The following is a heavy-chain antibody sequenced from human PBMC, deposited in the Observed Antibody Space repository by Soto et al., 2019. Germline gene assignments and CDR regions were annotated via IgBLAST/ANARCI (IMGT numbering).Heavy chain of an antibody. V-gene: IGHV3-30*18. CDR3: EKPQGTWVVELRFSVDY. D-gene: IGHD3-10*01. CDR2: ISYDGSNK. J-gene: IGHJ4*02. Sequence: QVQLVESGGGVVQPGRSLRLSCAASGFTFSSYGMHWVRQAPGKGLEWVAVISYDGSNKYYADCVKGRFTISRDNSKNSMYLKMNSLRAEDTAVYYCEKPQGTWVVELRFSVDYWGQGTLVTVSS. CDR1: GFTFSSYG.